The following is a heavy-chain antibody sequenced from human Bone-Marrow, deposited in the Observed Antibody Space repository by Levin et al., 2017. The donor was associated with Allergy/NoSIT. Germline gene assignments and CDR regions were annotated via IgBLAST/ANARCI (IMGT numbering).Heavy chain of an antibody. V-gene: IGHV4-30-2*01. CDR2: MFQSGST. CDR1: GGSISSGDYS. CDR3: ARETEIYDYVWGSYRYTGYYFDN. J-gene: IGHJ4*02. Sequence: SQTLSLPCAVSGGSISSGDYSWSWIRQPPGKGLEWIGYMFQSGSTSYNPSLKSRVTISVDRSKNHFSLELSSVTAADTAVYYCARETEIYDYVWGSYRYTGYYFDNWGQGTLVTVSS. D-gene: IGHD3-16*02.